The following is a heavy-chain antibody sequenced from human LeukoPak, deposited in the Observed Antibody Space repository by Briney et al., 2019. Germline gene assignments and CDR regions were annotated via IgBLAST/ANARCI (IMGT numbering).Heavy chain of an antibody. CDR2: ISGSGGST. CDR1: GFTFSSYA. CDR3: AAQWLILGAFDI. V-gene: IGHV3-23*01. J-gene: IGHJ3*02. Sequence: TGGSLRLSCAASGFTFSSYAMSWVRQAPGKGLEWVSAISGSGGSTYYADSVKGRFTISRDNSKNTLYLQMNSLRAEDTAVYYCAAQWLILGAFDIWGQGTVVTVSS. D-gene: IGHD6-19*01.